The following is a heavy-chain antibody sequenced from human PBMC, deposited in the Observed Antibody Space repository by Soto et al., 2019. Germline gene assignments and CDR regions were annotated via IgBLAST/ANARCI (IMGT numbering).Heavy chain of an antibody. D-gene: IGHD2-2*01. V-gene: IGHV4-38-2*01. Sequence: SETLSLTCAVSGYSISTGFNWAWIRQPPGKGLEWIGSIYHSGSTYYNLSLKSRVTISSDASKNQIFLKLSAVTAADTALYYCAGYWGTGFYQLDSWGQGTLVTVSS. CDR3: AGYWGTGFYQLDS. CDR1: GYSISTGFN. CDR2: IYHSGST. J-gene: IGHJ4*02.